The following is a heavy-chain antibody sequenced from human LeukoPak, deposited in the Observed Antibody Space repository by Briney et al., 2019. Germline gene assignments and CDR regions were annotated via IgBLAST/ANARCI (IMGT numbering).Heavy chain of an antibody. V-gene: IGHV4-39*07. CDR2: IYYSGST. CDR1: GGSVSSSSYY. Sequence: PSETLSLTCTVSGGSVSSSSYYWGWIRQPPGTGLEWIGSIYYSGSTYYNPSLKSRVTISVDTSKNQFSLKLSSVTAADTAVYYCARTTTVTTFFDYWGQGTLVTVSS. D-gene: IGHD4-17*01. J-gene: IGHJ4*02. CDR3: ARTTTVTTFFDY.